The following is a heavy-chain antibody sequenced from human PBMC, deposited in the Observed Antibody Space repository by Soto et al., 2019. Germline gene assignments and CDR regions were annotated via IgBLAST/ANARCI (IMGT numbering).Heavy chain of an antibody. J-gene: IGHJ2*01. CDR3: SKDVKAADRNWYLHF. CDR1: GFTFSNYD. CDR2: IGTAGNT. V-gene: IGHV3-13*01. Sequence: EVQLVESGGGLVQPGGSLRLSCAASGFTFSNYDMHWVRQPTGKGLEWVSAIGTAGNTYYPGSVKGRFTISRENARNSLYLQMNSLRVGDTALFYCSKDVKAADRNWYLHFWGRGPLVNFPS. D-gene: IGHD3-16*02.